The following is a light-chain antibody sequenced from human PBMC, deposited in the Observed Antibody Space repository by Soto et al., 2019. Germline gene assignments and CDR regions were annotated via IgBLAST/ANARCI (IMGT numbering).Light chain of an antibody. V-gene: IGKV3-20*01. CDR2: GAN. Sequence: DIVLTQFPGTLSLSPGERATLSCRASQSLTRNYLAWYQQKVGQAPRLLIYGANTRAAGIPDRFSGSGSGTDFSPTNTNRVPEDCAVYFCQQETKSPLTIGGGSKGDTK. J-gene: IGKJ4*01. CDR3: QQETKSPLT. CDR1: QSLTRNY.